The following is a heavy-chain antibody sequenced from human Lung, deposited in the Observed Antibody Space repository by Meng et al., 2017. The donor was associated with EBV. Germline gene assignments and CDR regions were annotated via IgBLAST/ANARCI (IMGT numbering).Heavy chain of an antibody. Sequence: EVQLVESGGTLVRPGGSLRLSCAVSGFRFSRYWMHWVRQVPGKGLEWVSRTNEDGRITNYADSVKGRFTISRDNTKNTLYLQMNSLRAEDTAVYFCSRDLVGSDDDWGQGTLVTVSS. D-gene: IGHD6-25*01. CDR3: SRDLVGSDDD. V-gene: IGHV3-74*01. CDR2: TNEDGRIT. J-gene: IGHJ4*02. CDR1: GFRFSRYW.